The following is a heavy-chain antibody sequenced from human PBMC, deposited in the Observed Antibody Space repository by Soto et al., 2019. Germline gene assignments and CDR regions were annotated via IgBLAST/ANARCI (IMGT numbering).Heavy chain of an antibody. Sequence: PGESLKISCKGSGYSFTSYWIAWVSQMPGKGLEWMGIIYPVDSDTRYSPSFQGQVTISADKSLSTAYLQWSSLKASDTAMYYCARVLRSGYLAYFYYDMDVWGQGTKVTVSS. V-gene: IGHV5-51*01. CDR1: GYSFTSYW. CDR2: IYPVDSDT. CDR3: ARVLRSGYLAYFYYDMDV. D-gene: IGHD5-12*01. J-gene: IGHJ6*02.